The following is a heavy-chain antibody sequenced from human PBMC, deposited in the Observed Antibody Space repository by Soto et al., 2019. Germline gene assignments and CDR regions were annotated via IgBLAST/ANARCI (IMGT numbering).Heavy chain of an antibody. CDR1: GFAFSSYA. Sequence: GGSLRLSCEASGFAFSSYAMHWVRQAPGKGLEWVGVISYDGNYIYYADSVKGRFTISRDNPKNTLYVQVNSLRPEDTAVYYCAKGILSATIGPYAMDVWGQGTTVTVSS. CDR3: AKGILSATIGPYAMDV. D-gene: IGHD3-16*01. CDR2: ISYDGNYI. J-gene: IGHJ6*02. V-gene: IGHV3-30*18.